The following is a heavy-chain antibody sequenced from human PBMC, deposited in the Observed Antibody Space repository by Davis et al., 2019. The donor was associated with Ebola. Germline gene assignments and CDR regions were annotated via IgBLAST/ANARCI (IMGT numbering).Heavy chain of an antibody. Sequence: AASVKVSCKASGYTFTSYGINWVRQAPGQGLEWMGWISAYNGNTNYAQKLQGRVTMTTDTSTSTAYMELRSLRSDDTAVYYCARGGYYSISVVVYYYGMDVWGQGTTVTVSS. CDR2: ISAYNGNT. CDR3: ARGGYYSISVVVYYYGMDV. J-gene: IGHJ6*02. D-gene: IGHD3-22*01. CDR1: GYTFTSYG. V-gene: IGHV1-18*01.